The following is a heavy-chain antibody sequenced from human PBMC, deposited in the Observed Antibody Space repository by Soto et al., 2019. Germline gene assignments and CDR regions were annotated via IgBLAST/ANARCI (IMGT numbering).Heavy chain of an antibody. CDR2: ISAYNGNT. CDR1: DYTFTSYG. J-gene: IGHJ4*02. V-gene: IGHV1-18*01. CDR3: ARDSPPVDY. Sequence: QVQLVQSGAEVKKPGASVKVSCKASDYTFTSYGLSWVRQAPGQGLEWMGWISAYNGNTNYAQKLQGRVTMTTDTSTSTAYRALRSLTSDDTAVYYCARDSPPVDYWGQGTLVTVSS.